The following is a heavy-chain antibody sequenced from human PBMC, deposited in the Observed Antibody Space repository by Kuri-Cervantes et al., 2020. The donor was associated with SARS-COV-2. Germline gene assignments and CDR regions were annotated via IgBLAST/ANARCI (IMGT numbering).Heavy chain of an antibody. Sequence: SETLSLTCTVSGGSISSYYWSWIRQPAGKGLEWIGRIYTSGSTNYNPSLKSRVTMSVDTSKNQFSLKLNSVTAADTAVYYCARDNILYSGSGFDLWGQGTLVTVSS. CDR2: IYTSGST. D-gene: IGHD1-26*01. J-gene: IGHJ4*02. CDR3: ARDNILYSGSGFDL. V-gene: IGHV4-4*07. CDR1: GGSISSYY.